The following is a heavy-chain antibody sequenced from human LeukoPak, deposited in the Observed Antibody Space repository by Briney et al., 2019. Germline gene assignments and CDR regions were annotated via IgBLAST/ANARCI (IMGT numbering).Heavy chain of an antibody. CDR1: GFTFTDHV. V-gene: IGHV3-33*08. CDR3: AREGSGDFNL. J-gene: IGHJ3*01. CDR2: IWYDAGRR. D-gene: IGHD3-10*01. Sequence: PGGSLRLSCEGSGFTFTDHVMHWVRQAPGKGLEWVALIWYDAGRRYFADSVKGRFTISRDNSKNTLFLQMNSLRAEDTAVYYCAREGSGDFNLWGQGTMVTVSS.